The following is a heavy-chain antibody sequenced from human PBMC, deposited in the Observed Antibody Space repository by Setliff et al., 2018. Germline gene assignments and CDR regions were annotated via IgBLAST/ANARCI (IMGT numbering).Heavy chain of an antibody. J-gene: IGHJ6*03. CDR1: GGTFSSYG. CDR3: AREGVDTRSSTDYRYYMDV. D-gene: IGHD5-18*01. CDR2: TIPIFGTT. V-gene: IGHV1-69*05. Sequence: SVKVSCKASGGTFSSYGISWVRQAPGQGLEWMGGTIPIFGTTNYAQKFQGRVTIITDESTSTAYMELSSLTSTDTAVYYCAREGVDTRSSTDYRYYMDVWGKGTTVTV.